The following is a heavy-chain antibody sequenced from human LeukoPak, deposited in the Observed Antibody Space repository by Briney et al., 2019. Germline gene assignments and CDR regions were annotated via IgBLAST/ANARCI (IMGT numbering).Heavy chain of an antibody. CDR3: ATYIAAALNYYFDY. Sequence: GGSLRLSCAASGFTFSSYAMSWVCQAPGKGLEWVSAISGSGGSTYYADSVKGRFTIARDNSKNTLYLQMNSLRAEDTAVYYCATYIAAALNYYFDYWGQGTLVTVSS. D-gene: IGHD6-13*01. CDR2: ISGSGGST. CDR1: GFTFSSYA. V-gene: IGHV3-23*01. J-gene: IGHJ4*02.